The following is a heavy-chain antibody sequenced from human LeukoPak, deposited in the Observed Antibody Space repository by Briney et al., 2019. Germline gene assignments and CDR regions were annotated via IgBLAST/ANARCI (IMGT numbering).Heavy chain of an antibody. CDR1: GFTFSSYG. CDR2: IWYDGSNK. V-gene: IGHV3-33*06. CDR3: AKEALVVPAAFNWFDP. D-gene: IGHD2-2*01. Sequence: GRSLRLSCAASGFTFSSYGMHWVRHAPGKGLEWVAVIWYDGSNKYYADSVKGRFTISRDNSKNTLYLQMNSLRAEDTAVYYCAKEALVVPAAFNWFDPWGQGTLVTVSS. J-gene: IGHJ5*02.